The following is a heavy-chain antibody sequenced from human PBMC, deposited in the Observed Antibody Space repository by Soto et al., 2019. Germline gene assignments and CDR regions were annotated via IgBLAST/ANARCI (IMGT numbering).Heavy chain of an antibody. V-gene: IGHV1-69*06. D-gene: IGHD3-10*01. CDR2: IIPIFGTA. CDR1: GGTFSSYA. Sequence: QVQLVQSGAEVKKPGSSVKVSCKASGGTFSSYAISWVRQAPGQGLEWMGGIIPIFGTANYAQKFQGRVTITADKSTSTAYMELSSLRSEDTAVYYCARGRTMVRGVIGAPYYGMDVWGQGTTVTVSS. CDR3: ARGRTMVRGVIGAPYYGMDV. J-gene: IGHJ6*02.